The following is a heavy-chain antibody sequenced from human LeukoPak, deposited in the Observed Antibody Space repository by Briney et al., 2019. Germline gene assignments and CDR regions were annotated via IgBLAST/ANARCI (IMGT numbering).Heavy chain of an antibody. CDR3: ARGVGIVSTISKKHFDD. Sequence: ASVKVSCKASGYTFTSYDINWVRQATGQGLEWMGWMNPNSGNTGYAQKFQGRVTMTRNTSINTANMELSSLRSEDTAIYYCARGVGIVSTISKKHFDDWGQGTLVTVSS. CDR1: GYTFTSYD. D-gene: IGHD5/OR15-5a*01. J-gene: IGHJ4*02. V-gene: IGHV1-8*01. CDR2: MNPNSGNT.